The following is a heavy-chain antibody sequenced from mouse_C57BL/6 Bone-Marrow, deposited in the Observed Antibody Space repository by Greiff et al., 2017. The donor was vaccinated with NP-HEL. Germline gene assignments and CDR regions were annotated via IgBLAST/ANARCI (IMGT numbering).Heavy chain of an antibody. D-gene: IGHD2-3*01. CDR2: IWRGGST. Sequence: QVQLKGSGPGLVQPSQSLSITCTVSGFSLTSYGVHWVRQSPGKGLEWLGVIWRGGSTDYNAAFMSRLSITKDNSKSQVFFKMNSLQADDTAIYYCAKKDGYYPDYYAMDYWGQGTSVTVSS. J-gene: IGHJ4*01. CDR1: GFSLTSYG. CDR3: AKKDGYYPDYYAMDY. V-gene: IGHV2-5*01.